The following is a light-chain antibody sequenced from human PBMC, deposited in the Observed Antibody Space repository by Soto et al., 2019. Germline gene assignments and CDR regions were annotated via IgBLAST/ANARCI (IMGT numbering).Light chain of an antibody. V-gene: IGKV3-20*01. CDR2: AAS. Sequence: EIVFTQSPGTLSLSPGERATLPCRASQSVSSNYLAWYQQKPGQAPRLFIYAASTRETGIPDRVRCSGAWTACTRTISRLEPEDVEVYSCQQYGSSTLTFGGGTKVDIK. CDR1: QSVSSNY. J-gene: IGKJ4*01. CDR3: QQYGSSTLT.